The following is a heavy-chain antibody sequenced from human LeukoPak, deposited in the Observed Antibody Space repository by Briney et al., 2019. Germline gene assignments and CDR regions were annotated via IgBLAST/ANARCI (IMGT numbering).Heavy chain of an antibody. J-gene: IGHJ4*02. CDR1: GYTFTSYG. D-gene: IGHD5-12*01. CDR2: ISAYNGNT. V-gene: IGHV1-18*01. CDR3: ARDTATGRMATTLIDY. Sequence: ASVKVSCKASGYTFTSYGISWVRQAPGQGLEWMGWISAYNGNTNYAQKLQGRVTMTTDTSTSTAYMELRSLRSDDTAVYYCARDTATGRMATTLIDYWGQGTLVTVSS.